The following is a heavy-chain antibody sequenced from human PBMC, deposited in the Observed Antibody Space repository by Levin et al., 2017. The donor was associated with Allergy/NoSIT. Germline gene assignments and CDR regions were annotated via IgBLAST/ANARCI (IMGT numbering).Heavy chain of an antibody. J-gene: IGHJ6*02. CDR3: ARGPSGWYNYYYGMDV. CDR1: GGSFSGYY. V-gene: IGHV4-34*01. CDR2: INHSGST. Sequence: SETLSLTCAVYGGSFSGYYWSWIRQPPGKGLEWIGEINHSGSTNYNPSLKSRVTISVDTSKNQFSLKLSSVTAADTAVYYCARGPSGWYNYYYGMDVWGQGTTVTVSS. D-gene: IGHD6-19*01.